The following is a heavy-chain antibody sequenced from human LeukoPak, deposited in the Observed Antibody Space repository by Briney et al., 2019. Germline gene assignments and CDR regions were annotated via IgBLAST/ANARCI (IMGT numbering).Heavy chain of an antibody. CDR2: ISGSGGST. V-gene: IGHV3-23*01. CDR1: GFTFSSYA. J-gene: IGHJ5*02. CDR3: AKVAYSGSYYL. Sequence: GGSLRLSSAASGFTFSSYAMSWVRQAPGKGLEWDSAISGSGGSTYYADSVKGRFTISRDNSKNTLYLQMNSLRAEDTAVYYCAKVAYSGSYYLWGQGTLVTVSS. D-gene: IGHD1-26*01.